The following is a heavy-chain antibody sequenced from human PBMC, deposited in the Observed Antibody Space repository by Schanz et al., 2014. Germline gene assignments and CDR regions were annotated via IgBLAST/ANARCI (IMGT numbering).Heavy chain of an antibody. Sequence: EVQLLESGGGLVQPGGSLRLSCAASGFTFSIYGMSWVPQAPGKGLEWVSVISDSGASTHYEDSVKGRFTISRATAKASLFLQRNRLSAEDTAVCYCAKVAPAATYLDSWGLGTLVTVSS. CDR3: AKVAPAATYLDS. D-gene: IGHD2-2*01. CDR1: GFTFSIYG. V-gene: IGHV3-23*01. J-gene: IGHJ4*02. CDR2: ISDSGAST.